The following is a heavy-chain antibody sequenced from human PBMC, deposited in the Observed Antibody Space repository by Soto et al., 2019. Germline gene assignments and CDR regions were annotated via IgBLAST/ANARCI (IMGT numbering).Heavy chain of an antibody. J-gene: IGHJ4*02. D-gene: IGHD3-10*01. CDR1: GYTFFAYY. Sequence: VQLIQSGTEVKKSGASVKISCQASGYTFFAYYMNWVRQAPGQGLEWMGMINPSGGTATYAQRVRDRLTVTRDTAARTVYMELRTLRPEDTAVYYCARGDASSGTYWFDYWGQGTLVTASA. CDR3: ARGDASSGTYWFDY. CDR2: INPSGGTA. V-gene: IGHV1-46*01.